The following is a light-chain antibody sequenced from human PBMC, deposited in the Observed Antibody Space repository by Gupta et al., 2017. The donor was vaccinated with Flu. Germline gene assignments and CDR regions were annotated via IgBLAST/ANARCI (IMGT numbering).Light chain of an antibody. J-gene: IGKJ3*01. CDR1: QTVYNY. Sequence: DIVLTQSPATLSLSPGERATLSCRASQTVYNYLAWYQQKPGQPPRLLIYDASNRATGVPARFSGSGSATDFTLTISSLEPEDFAIYYCQQRDNWPLTFGSGTKVDIK. CDR3: QQRDNWPLT. V-gene: IGKV3-11*01. CDR2: DAS.